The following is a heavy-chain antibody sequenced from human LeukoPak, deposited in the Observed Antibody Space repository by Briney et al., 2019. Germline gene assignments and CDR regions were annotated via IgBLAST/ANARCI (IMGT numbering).Heavy chain of an antibody. D-gene: IGHD1-26*01. CDR1: GFTFSSYS. CDR2: IRYDGSNK. CDR3: AKHLALVGATTTYDY. V-gene: IGHV3-30*02. J-gene: IGHJ4*02. Sequence: GGSLRLSCAASGFTFSSYSMNWVRQAPGKGLEWVAFIRYDGSNKYYADSVKGRFTISRDNSKNTLYLQMNSLRAEDTAVYYCAKHLALVGATTTYDYWGQGTLVIVSS.